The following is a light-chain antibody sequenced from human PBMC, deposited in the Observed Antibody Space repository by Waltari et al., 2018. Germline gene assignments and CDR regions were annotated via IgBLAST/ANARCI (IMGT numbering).Light chain of an antibody. J-gene: IGKJ4*01. CDR3: QQSYRTPPLT. Sequence: DIQMTQSPSPLSASVGDRVTITCRASQSISGYLNWYQQKPGKAPKVLIYVTSSLQSGVPSRFSGSGSGTDFTLTITSLQPEDFATYYCQQSYRTPPLTFGGGTKVEIK. CDR1: QSISGY. CDR2: VTS. V-gene: IGKV1-39*01.